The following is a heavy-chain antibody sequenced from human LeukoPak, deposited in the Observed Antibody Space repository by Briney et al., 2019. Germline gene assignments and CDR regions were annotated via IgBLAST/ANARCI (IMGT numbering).Heavy chain of an antibody. CDR1: GGSISSSSYY. CDR3: ARGRRLYVDLDY. V-gene: IGHV4-39*07. Sequence: SETLSLTCTVSGGSISSSSYYWGWIRQPPGKGLEWIGSIYYSGSTYYNPSLKSRVTISVDTSKNQFSLKLSSVTAADTAVYYCARGRRLYVDLDYWGQGTLVTVSS. CDR2: IYYSGST. J-gene: IGHJ4*02. D-gene: IGHD2-2*02.